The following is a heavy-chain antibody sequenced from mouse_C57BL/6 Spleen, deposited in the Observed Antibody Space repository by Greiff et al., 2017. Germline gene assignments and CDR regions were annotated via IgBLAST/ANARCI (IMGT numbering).Heavy chain of an antibody. V-gene: IGHV1-50*01. CDR3: ARRYGNYFDY. D-gene: IGHD2-10*02. Sequence: VQLQQSGAELVKPGASVKLSCKASGYTFTSYWMQWVKQRPGQGLEWIGEIDPSDSYTNYNQKFKGKAPLTVDTSSSTAYMQLSSLTSEDSAVYYCARRYGNYFDYWGQGTTLTVSS. CDR1: GYTFTSYW. J-gene: IGHJ2*01. CDR2: IDPSDSYT.